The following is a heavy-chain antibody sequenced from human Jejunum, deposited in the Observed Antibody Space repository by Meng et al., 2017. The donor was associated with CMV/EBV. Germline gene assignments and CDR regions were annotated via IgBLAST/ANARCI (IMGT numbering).Heavy chain of an antibody. Sequence: FEDNAMHWVRQVPGKGLEWVAAISFNSGRVAYADSVKGRFTVSRDNTKNSLFLQMNGLRAEDTAVYFCAKEKYGGGGWAFQYGIDVWGQGTTVTVSS. CDR2: ISFNSGRV. V-gene: IGHV3-9*01. CDR3: AKEKYGGGGWAFQYGIDV. CDR1: FEDNA. D-gene: IGHD5-12*01. J-gene: IGHJ6*02.